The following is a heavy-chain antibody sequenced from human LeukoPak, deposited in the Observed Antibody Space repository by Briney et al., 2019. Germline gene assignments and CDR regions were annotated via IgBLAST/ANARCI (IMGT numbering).Heavy chain of an antibody. CDR1: GFTLNKYA. V-gene: IGHV3-30-3*01. Sequence: GGSLRLSCAASGFTLNKYAMHWVRQAPGKGLEWVAVVSYLGNDKFYADSVKGRFTISKDNSKNTLYLQMNSLRAEDTAVYYCARGGGYNYPFDYWGQGTLVTVSS. CDR2: VSYLGNDK. J-gene: IGHJ4*02. D-gene: IGHD5-24*01. CDR3: ARGGGYNYPFDY.